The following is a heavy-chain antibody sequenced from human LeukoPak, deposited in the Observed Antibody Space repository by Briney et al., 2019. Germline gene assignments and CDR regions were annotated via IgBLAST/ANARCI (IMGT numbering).Heavy chain of an antibody. CDR2: IYSGSST. Sequence: GGSLRLSCAASGFTVSSNYMSWVRQPPGKGLEWVSVIYSGSSTYYADSVKGRFTISRDNSKNTLYLQMNSLRAEDTAVYYCARTLNTAMFYWGQGTLVTVSS. D-gene: IGHD5-18*01. V-gene: IGHV3-66*01. J-gene: IGHJ4*02. CDR3: ARTLNTAMFY. CDR1: GFTVSSNY.